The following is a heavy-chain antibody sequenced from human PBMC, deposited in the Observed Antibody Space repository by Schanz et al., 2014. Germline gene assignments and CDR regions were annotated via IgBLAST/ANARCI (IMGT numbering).Heavy chain of an antibody. CDR2: INPNSGGT. J-gene: IGHJ6*02. D-gene: IGHD3-3*01. V-gene: IGHV1-2*06. Sequence: QVQLVQSASELKTPGASVRVSCKASGYSFSDFPINWVRQAPGQGLEWMGRINPNSGGTNYAQKFQGRVTMTRDMSINTAYMELSRLRSDDSAVYYCASDLWSGYSHYYYGLDVWGQGTTVTVSS. CDR3: ASDLWSGYSHYYYGLDV. CDR1: GYSFSDFP.